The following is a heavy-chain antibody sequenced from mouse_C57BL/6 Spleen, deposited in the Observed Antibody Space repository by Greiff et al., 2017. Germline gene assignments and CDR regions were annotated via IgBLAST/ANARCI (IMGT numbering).Heavy chain of an antibody. CDR2: IYIGNGHT. D-gene: IGHD2-4*01. Sequence: VQLQQSGAELVRPGSSVKLSCKTSGYTFTSYGINWVKQRPGQGLEWIGYIYIGNGHTEYNEKVKGKATLTSDTSSSTAYMQLRSLTSEDYVIYFCSRPAYLYYYYGAGYAMDYWGQGTSVTVSS. CDR3: SRPAYLYYYYGAGYAMDY. CDR1: GYTFTSYG. J-gene: IGHJ4*01. V-gene: IGHV1-58*01.